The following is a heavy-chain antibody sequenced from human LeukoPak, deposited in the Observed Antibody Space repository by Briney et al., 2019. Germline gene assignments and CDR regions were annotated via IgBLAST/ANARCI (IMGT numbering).Heavy chain of an antibody. D-gene: IGHD1-20*01. CDR1: GGFISSGGYY. V-gene: IGHV4-30-2*01. CDR2: IYHTGST. CDR3: ARLTGTYHGFDY. J-gene: IGHJ4*02. Sequence: SETLSLTCTVSGGFISSGGYYWSWIRQPPGKGLEWIGYIYHTGSTYYNPSLKSRVTISVDRSKNQFSLKLSSVTAADTAVYYCARLTGTYHGFDYWGQGTLVTVSS.